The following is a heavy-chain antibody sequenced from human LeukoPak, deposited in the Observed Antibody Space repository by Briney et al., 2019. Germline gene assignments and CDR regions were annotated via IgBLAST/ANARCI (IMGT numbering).Heavy chain of an antibody. CDR2: INYSGST. CDR1: GGSITSRSNY. Sequence: SETLSLTCTVSGGSITSRSNYWGWIRQPPGKGLEWIGSINYSGSTYYNPSLKSRVTISVDTSKNQFSLKLISVTAADTAVYYCARDRWEAEMATICAFDIWGQGTMVTVSS. D-gene: IGHD5-24*01. J-gene: IGHJ3*02. CDR3: ARDRWEAEMATICAFDI. V-gene: IGHV4-39*07.